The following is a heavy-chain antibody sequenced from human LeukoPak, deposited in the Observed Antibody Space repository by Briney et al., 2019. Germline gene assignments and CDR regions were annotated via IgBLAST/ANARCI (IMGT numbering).Heavy chain of an antibody. CDR2: MNPNSGNS. CDR1: GYTFTNYD. CDR3: AREGLDY. V-gene: IGHV1-8*01. Sequence: AASVKVSCKASGYTFTNYDINWVRQATGQGLEWMGYMNPNSGNSAYAQKFQGRVTITTDASISTAYMELSGLRSEDTALYYCAREGLDYRGQGTLVTVSS. J-gene: IGHJ4*02.